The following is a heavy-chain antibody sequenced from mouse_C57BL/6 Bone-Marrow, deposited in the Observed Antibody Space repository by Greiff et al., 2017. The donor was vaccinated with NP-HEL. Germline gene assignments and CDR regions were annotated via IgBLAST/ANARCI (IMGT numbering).Heavy chain of an antibody. CDR2: ISSGGSYT. CDR1: GFTFSSYG. Sequence: EVQLVESGGDLVKPGGSLKLSCAASGFTFSSYGMSWVRQTPDKRLEWVATISSGGSYTYYPDSVKGRFTISRDNAKNTLYLQMSSLKSEDTAMYYCARQGLTTVVAWYFDVWGTGTTVTVSS. V-gene: IGHV5-6*01. D-gene: IGHD1-1*01. J-gene: IGHJ1*03. CDR3: ARQGLTTVVAWYFDV.